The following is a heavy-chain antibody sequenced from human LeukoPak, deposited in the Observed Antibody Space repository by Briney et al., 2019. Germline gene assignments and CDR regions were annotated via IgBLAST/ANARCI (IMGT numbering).Heavy chain of an antibody. Sequence: ASVKVSCKASGYTFTNYGMNWVRQAPGQGLEWMGMIYPRDGSTSYTQKFQGRVTVTRDTSTSTVHMELSGLRSEDTAVYYCARDQEAFDYWGQGTLVTVSS. CDR1: GYTFTNYG. CDR2: IYPRDGST. J-gene: IGHJ4*02. CDR3: ARDQEAFDY. V-gene: IGHV1-46*01.